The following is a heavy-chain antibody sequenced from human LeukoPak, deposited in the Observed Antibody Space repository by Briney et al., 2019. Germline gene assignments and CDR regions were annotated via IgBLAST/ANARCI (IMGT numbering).Heavy chain of an antibody. CDR3: AKSDCASDGCKLLNF. J-gene: IGHJ4*02. CDR1: GFIFSHYT. V-gene: IGHV3-23*01. D-gene: IGHD3-10*01. Sequence: PGGSLRLSCRVSGFIFSHYTMTWVRQAPGKGLEWVSSINGSGDTTLYADSVMGRFAISRDNVRNTVSSQMNSLRAEDTAIYYCAKSDCASDGCKLLNFWGQGTLVAASS. CDR2: INGSGDTT.